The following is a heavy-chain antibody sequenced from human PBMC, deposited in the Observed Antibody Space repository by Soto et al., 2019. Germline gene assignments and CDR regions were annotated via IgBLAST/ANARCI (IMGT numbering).Heavy chain of an antibody. CDR2: IIPAFGTA. J-gene: IGHJ4*02. CDR1: GGTFTTYA. V-gene: IGHV1-69*12. Sequence: QVQLVQSGAELRKPGSSVTVSCKASGGTFTTYAISWVRQAPGHGLEWMGGIIPAFGTANYAQKFQGRVTLTADESTSTAYMELSSLTSEDTAVYYCARGWPRDEWGQGALVTVSS. CDR3: ARGWPRDE.